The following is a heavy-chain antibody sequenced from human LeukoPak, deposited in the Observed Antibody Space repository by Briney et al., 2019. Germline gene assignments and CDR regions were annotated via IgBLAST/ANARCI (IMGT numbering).Heavy chain of an antibody. J-gene: IGHJ4*02. V-gene: IGHV3-74*01. CDR1: GFTLSSDW. D-gene: IGHD6-13*01. Sequence: GGSLRLSCAASGFTLSSDWMHWVRQAPGKGLLWVSRINTDGRDATYADSVKGRFTISKDNAKNTLYLQMNNQLDVEAAVYYCARGWSSSSWYYFDSWGQGTLVTVSS. CDR2: INTDGRDA. CDR3: ARGWSSSSWYYFDS.